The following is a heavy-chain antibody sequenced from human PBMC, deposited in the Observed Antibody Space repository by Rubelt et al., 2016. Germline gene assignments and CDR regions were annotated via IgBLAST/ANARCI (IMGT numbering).Heavy chain of an antibody. CDR2: IYHSGST. D-gene: IGHD2-2*01. CDR1: GYSISSGYC. CDR3: ARAPGDIAVEPAVLWYHEY. V-gene: IGHV4-38-2*02. Sequence: QVQLQESGPGLVKPSETLSLTCTVSGYSISSGYCWGWIRQPPGKGLEWIGNIYHSGSTYYNPSLKSRVTISVDTTTNQFSPKLTSVTAADTAVYYCARAPGDIAVEPAVLWYHEYWGPGTLVTVSS. J-gene: IGHJ4*02.